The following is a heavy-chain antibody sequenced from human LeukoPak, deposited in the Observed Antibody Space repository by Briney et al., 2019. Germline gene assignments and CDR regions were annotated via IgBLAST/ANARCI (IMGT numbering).Heavy chain of an antibody. D-gene: IGHD2-15*01. Sequence: GGSLRLSCAASGNYWMHWVRQAPGKGLVWVSHINSDGSWTSYADSVKGRFTISKDNAKNTVYLEMNSLRAEDTAVYYCEADTRYWGQGTLVTVSS. CDR3: EADTRY. CDR1: GNYW. CDR2: INSDGSWT. V-gene: IGHV3-74*01. J-gene: IGHJ4*02.